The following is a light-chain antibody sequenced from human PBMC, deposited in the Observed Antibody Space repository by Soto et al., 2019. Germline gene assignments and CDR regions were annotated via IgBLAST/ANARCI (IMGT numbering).Light chain of an antibody. CDR2: KAS. J-gene: IGKJ3*01. CDR3: QHYNTYSGT. Sequence: DIQMTQSPSTLSASVGDRVTITCRASQSISSWLAWYQQKPGKAPKLLIYKASSLESGVPSRFSGSGSGTEFTLTISSLQPDDFATYYCQHYNTYSGTFGPGTIMDIK. V-gene: IGKV1-5*03. CDR1: QSISSW.